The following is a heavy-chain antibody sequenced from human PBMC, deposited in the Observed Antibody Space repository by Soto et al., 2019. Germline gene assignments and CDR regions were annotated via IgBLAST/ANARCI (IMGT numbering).Heavy chain of an antibody. Sequence: SETLSLTCAVYGGSFSGYYWGWIRQPPGKGLEWIGSIYYSGSTYYNPSLKSRVTISVDTSKNQFSLKLSSVTAADTAVYYCACIFSGGYGYGFYYYGMDVWGQGTTVTVSS. CDR2: IYYSGST. D-gene: IGHD5-18*01. V-gene: IGHV4-39*01. CDR1: GGSFSGYY. J-gene: IGHJ6*02. CDR3: ACIFSGGYGYGFYYYGMDV.